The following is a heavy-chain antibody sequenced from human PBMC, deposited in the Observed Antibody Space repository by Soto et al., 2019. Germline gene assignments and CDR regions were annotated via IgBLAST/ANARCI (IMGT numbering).Heavy chain of an antibody. V-gene: IGHV1-58*01. CDR3: AAEPLLSGMGV. CDR1: GFTFSSSA. Sequence: QMQLVQSGPEVSKPGTSVKVSCKASGFTFSSSAVQWVRQARGRRLEWIGWIVVGSGDTNYAQKFQARVTITRDMSTTTAYMDLSSLRSEDTAVYYCAAEPLLSGMGVWGPGTTVTVSS. CDR2: IVVGSGDT. J-gene: IGHJ6*02.